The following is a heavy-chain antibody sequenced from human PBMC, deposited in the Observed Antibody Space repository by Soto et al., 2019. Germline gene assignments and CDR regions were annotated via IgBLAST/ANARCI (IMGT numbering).Heavy chain of an antibody. Sequence: PGGSLRLSCAASGFTVSSNYMSWVRQAPGKGLEWVSVIYSGGSTYYADSVKGRFTISGHNSKNTLYFQMNSLRAEDTAVYYCAREYSSSSGYYYYYMDVWGKGTTVTVSS. CDR3: AREYSSSSGYYYYYMDV. CDR2: IYSGGST. V-gene: IGHV3-53*04. D-gene: IGHD6-6*01. CDR1: GFTVSSNY. J-gene: IGHJ6*03.